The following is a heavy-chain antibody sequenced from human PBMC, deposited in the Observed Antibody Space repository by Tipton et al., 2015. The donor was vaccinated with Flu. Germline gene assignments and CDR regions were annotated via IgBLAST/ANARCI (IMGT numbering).Heavy chain of an antibody. D-gene: IGHD2-8*01. CDR3: ARGRRPRRPVLAPPGYFDY. J-gene: IGHJ4*02. CDR2: IYTSGST. CDR1: GGSLSSYY. Sequence: TLSLTCTVSGGSLSSYYWSWIRQPAGKGLEWIGRIYTSGSTNYNPSLKSRVTVSVDTSKNQFSLILSAVTAADTAVYYCARGRRPRRPVLAPPGYFDYWGQGTLVTVSS. V-gene: IGHV4-4*07.